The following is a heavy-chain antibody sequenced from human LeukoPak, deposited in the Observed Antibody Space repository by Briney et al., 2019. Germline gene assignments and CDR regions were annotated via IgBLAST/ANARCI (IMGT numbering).Heavy chain of an antibody. Sequence: GGSLRLSCAASGFTFSSYGMHWVRQAPGKGLERVAVIWYDGSNKYYADSVKGRFTISRDNSKNTLYLQMNSLRAEDTAVYYCARDQQWLVPGSYFDYWGQGTLVTVSS. J-gene: IGHJ4*02. CDR1: GFTFSSYG. CDR3: ARDQQWLVPGSYFDY. CDR2: IWYDGSNK. D-gene: IGHD6-19*01. V-gene: IGHV3-33*01.